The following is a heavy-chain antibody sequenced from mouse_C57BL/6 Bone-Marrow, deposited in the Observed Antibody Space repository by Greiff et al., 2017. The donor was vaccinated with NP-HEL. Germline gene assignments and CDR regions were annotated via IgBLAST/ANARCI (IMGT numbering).Heavy chain of an antibody. D-gene: IGHD2-5*01. V-gene: IGHV1-31*01. CDR2: ISPYTGVS. CDR1: GYSFTGYY. Sequence: VQLKQSGPELVKPGASVKISCKASGYSFTGYYMHWVKQSHGNILDWIGYISPYTGVSSSNPTLKGKATLTVDKSSSTAYMELRSLTTDDSAVYYCARDYSNYSYFDYGGQGTTHTVAS. J-gene: IGHJ2*01. CDR3: ARDYSNYSYFDY.